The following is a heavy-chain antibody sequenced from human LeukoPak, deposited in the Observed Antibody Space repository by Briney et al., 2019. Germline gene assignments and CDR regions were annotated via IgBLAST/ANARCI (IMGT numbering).Heavy chain of an antibody. CDR3: ARAGTTYYYYYMDV. J-gene: IGHJ6*03. D-gene: IGHD1-1*01. V-gene: IGHV3-66*02. Sequence: GGSLRLSCAASGFTFSSYWMSWVRQAPGKGLEWVSVIYSGGSTYYADSVKGRFTISRDNSKNTLYLQMNSLRAEDTAVYYCARAGTTYYYYYMDVWGKGTTVTVSS. CDR2: IYSGGST. CDR1: GFTFSSYW.